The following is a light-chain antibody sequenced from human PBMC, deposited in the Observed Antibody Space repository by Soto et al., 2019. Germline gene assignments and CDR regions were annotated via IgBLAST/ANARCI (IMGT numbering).Light chain of an antibody. J-gene: IGLJ1*01. CDR2: EVN. V-gene: IGLV2-14*01. CDR1: SSDGGGYNY. CDR3: SSYTTSSTLG. Sequence: QSVLTQPASVSGSPGQSITISCTGTSSDGGGYNYVSWYQQHPGKAPKLMIYEVNNRPSGVSNRFSGSKSGNTASLTIAGLQAEDEADYFCSSYTTSSTLGFGTGTKLTFL.